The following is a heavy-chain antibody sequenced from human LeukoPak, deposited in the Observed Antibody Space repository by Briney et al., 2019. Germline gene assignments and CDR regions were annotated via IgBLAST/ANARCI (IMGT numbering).Heavy chain of an antibody. CDR1: GGSISSSSYY. D-gene: IGHD4-17*01. CDR3: ARGLNGDYSDAFDI. Sequence: SETLSLTCTVSGGSISSSSYYWGWIRQPPGRGLEWIGSIYYSGSTYYNPSLKSRVTISVDTSKNQFSLKLSSVTAADTAVYYCARGLNGDYSDAFDIWGQGTMVTVSS. J-gene: IGHJ3*02. V-gene: IGHV4-39*07. CDR2: IYYSGST.